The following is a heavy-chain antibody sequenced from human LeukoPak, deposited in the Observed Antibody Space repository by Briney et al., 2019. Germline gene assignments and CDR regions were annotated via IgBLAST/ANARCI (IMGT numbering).Heavy chain of an antibody. V-gene: IGHV1-2*02. Sequence: GASVKVSCQALGYTFTDHYFHWLRQAPGQGIEWMGWIHPGRGDTNIAQKFQGRVSLTRDMSISTAYMELSRLTSDDTAVYYYARDHNWGPDYWGQGTLVSVSS. J-gene: IGHJ4*02. D-gene: IGHD7-27*01. CDR3: ARDHNWGPDY. CDR2: IHPGRGDT. CDR1: GYTFTDHY.